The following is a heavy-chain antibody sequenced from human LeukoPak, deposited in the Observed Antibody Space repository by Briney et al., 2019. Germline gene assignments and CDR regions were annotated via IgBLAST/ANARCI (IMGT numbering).Heavy chain of an antibody. CDR2: VYGGGNI. V-gene: IGHV3-53*01. J-gene: IGHJ4*02. CDR1: GFTVSSNY. D-gene: IGHD5-24*01. Sequence: GGSLRLSCAASGFTVSSNYMNWVRQAPGKGLEWVSVVYGGGNIYYADSVKGRFTISRDNSKNTLYLQMNSLRAEDTAVYYCARGAGYNYPYYFDYWGQGTLVTVSS. CDR3: ARGAGYNYPYYFDY.